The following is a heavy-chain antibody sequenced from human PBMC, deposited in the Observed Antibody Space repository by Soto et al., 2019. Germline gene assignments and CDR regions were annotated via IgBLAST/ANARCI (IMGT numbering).Heavy chain of an antibody. CDR1: GFSFSSAW. CDR2: MNEDGSER. D-gene: IGHD4-4*01. J-gene: IGHJ4*02. CDR3: ARDRAYSRFAY. V-gene: IGHV3-7*03. Sequence: EVQLVESGGGLVQPGGSLRLSCAVSGFSFSSAWMTWIRQAPGKGLERVAIMNEDGSERYYVDSVKGRFTISRDNAKNALFLQMNSLRVDDTAVYFCARDRAYSRFAYCGQGSLVTVSS.